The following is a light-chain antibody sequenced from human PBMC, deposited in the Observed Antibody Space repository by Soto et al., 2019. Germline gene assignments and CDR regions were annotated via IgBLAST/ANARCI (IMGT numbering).Light chain of an antibody. J-gene: IGKJ1*01. CDR2: KAS. CDR1: QSISSW. CDR3: QQYNDYPWT. Sequence: DIQMTQSPSTLSASVGDRVTITSRASQSISSWLAWYQQKPGKAPKLLIYKASSLESGVPSRFSGSGSGTEFTLTISSLQPDDFATYYCQQYNDYPWTFGQGTKVEI. V-gene: IGKV1-5*03.